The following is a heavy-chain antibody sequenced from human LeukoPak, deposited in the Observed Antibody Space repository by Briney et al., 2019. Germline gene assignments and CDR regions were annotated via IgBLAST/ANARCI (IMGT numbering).Heavy chain of an antibody. Sequence: SLRLSCAASGFTVSSNYMSWVRQAPGKGLEWVSVIYSGGSTYYADSVKGRFTISRDNSKNTLYLQMNSLRAEDTAVYYCARSRYYYDSSGYYYYFDYWGQGTLVTVSS. V-gene: IGHV3-53*01. CDR3: ARSRYYYDSSGYYYYFDY. J-gene: IGHJ4*02. CDR1: GFTVSSNY. D-gene: IGHD3-22*01. CDR2: IYSGGST.